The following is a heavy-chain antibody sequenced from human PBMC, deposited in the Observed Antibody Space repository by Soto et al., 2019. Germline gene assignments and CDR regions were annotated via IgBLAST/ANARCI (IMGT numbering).Heavy chain of an antibody. V-gene: IGHV3-74*01. D-gene: IGHD3-16*01. CDR3: ERGGPPVAGGGGYYYYGMDV. CDR1: GFTFSNYW. Sequence: VGSLRLSCAASGFTFSNYWMHWVRQAPGKGLVWVSRINSDGSSTSYADSVKGRFTISRDNAKNTLYLQMDSLRAEDTAVYYCERGGPPVAGGGGYYYYGMDVCGQRTTVTVSS. J-gene: IGHJ6*02. CDR2: INSDGSST.